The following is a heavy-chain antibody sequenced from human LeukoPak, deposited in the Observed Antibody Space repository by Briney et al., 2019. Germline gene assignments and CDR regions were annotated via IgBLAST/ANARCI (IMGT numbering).Heavy chain of an antibody. CDR1: GFTFNSNG. V-gene: IGHV3-33*06. D-gene: IGHD3-22*01. J-gene: IGHJ6*03. Sequence: SGGSLRLSCAASGFTFNSNGMHWVRQAPGKGLEGVALIWYDGSNKYYADSVKGRFTISRDNSKNTLYLQMNSLRAEDTAVYYCAKAGDNSGYYPAFYYYMDGWGRGRTVTVS. CDR3: AKAGDNSGYYPAFYYYMDG. CDR2: IWYDGSNK.